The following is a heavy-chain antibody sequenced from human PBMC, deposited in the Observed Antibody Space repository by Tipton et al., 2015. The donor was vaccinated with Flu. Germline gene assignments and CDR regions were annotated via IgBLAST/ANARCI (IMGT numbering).Heavy chain of an antibody. Sequence: TLSLTCSVSGGSVTGGRHYWSWLRQPAGEGLEWIGRIYTTGSTNYNPSLESRVTISADPSRNQFSLSLSFVTAADTAVYYCAREFLFFGELSTAYYFDSWGQGTLVTVSS. V-gene: IGHV4-61*02. CDR1: GGSVTGGRHY. J-gene: IGHJ4*02. CDR2: IYTTGST. D-gene: IGHD3-16*01. CDR3: AREFLFFGELSTAYYFDS.